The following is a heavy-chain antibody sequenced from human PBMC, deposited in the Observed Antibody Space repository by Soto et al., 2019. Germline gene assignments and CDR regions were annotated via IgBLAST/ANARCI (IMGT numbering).Heavy chain of an antibody. CDR1: GGSITSSNYH. Sequence: SETLSLTCTVSGGSITSSNYHWGWSRQPPGKGLEWIGTIYYSGTTYYNPPLKSRVTMSMDTSKNQFSLTLSSVAVADTAVYYCSRLTNARPGDDWGQGTLVTVSS. D-gene: IGHD2-2*01. CDR3: SRLTNARPGDD. V-gene: IGHV4-39*01. J-gene: IGHJ4*02. CDR2: IYYSGTT.